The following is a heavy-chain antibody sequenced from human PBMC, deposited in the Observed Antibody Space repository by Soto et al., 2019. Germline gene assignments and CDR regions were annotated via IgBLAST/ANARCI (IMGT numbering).Heavy chain of an antibody. CDR3: ARDVVIVGATMPAQ. V-gene: IGHV3-33*01. D-gene: IGHD1-26*01. CDR2: IWYDGSNK. J-gene: IGHJ4*02. Sequence: QVQLVESGGGVVQPGRSLRLSCAASGFTFSSYGMHWVRQAPGKGLEWVAGIWYDGSNKYYADSVKGRFTISRDNSKNTLYLQMNSLRAKDTAVYYCARDVVIVGATMPAQWGQGTMVTVSS. CDR1: GFTFSSYG.